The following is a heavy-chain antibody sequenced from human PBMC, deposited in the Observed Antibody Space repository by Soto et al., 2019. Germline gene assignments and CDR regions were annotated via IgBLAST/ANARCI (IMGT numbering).Heavy chain of an antibody. CDR3: ARDRDDYGSGNYYNRIDF. V-gene: IGHV1-69*01. CDR1: GGIFSTYA. D-gene: IGHD3-10*01. CDR2: IIPIFGTP. J-gene: IGHJ4*02. Sequence: QVQLVQSGAEVKKPGSSVKVSCKASGGIFSTYAISWLRRAPGQGLEWMGGIIPIFGTPNYAQRFQGRVTITADGSTSTAYMELGRLRSEDTAVYYCARDRDDYGSGNYYNRIDFWGQGTLVTVSS.